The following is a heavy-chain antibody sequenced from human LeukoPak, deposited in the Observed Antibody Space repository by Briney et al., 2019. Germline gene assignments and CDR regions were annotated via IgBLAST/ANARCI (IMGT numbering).Heavy chain of an antibody. J-gene: IGHJ4*02. CDR3: ARDFAVRGAPSDY. Sequence: GGSLRLSCAASGFTFSSYSMNWVRQAPGKGLEWVSSISSSSSYIYYADSVKGRFTISRDNAKNSLYLQMNSLRAEDTAVCYCARDFAVRGAPSDYWGQGTLVTVSS. V-gene: IGHV3-21*01. CDR1: GFTFSSYS. D-gene: IGHD3-10*01. CDR2: ISSSSSYI.